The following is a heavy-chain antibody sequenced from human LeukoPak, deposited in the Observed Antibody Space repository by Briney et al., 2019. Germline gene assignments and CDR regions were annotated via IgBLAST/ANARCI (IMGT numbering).Heavy chain of an antibody. CDR2: IYYSGST. CDR1: GGSISSYY. D-gene: IGHD4-17*01. Sequence: SETLSLTCTVSGGSISSYYWSWIRQPPGKGLEWIGYIYYSGSTNYNPSLKSRVTISVDTSKNQFSLKLSSVTAADTAVYYCARGVYGAGAAFDVWGQGTLVIVSS. J-gene: IGHJ3*01. V-gene: IGHV4-59*08. CDR3: ARGVYGAGAAFDV.